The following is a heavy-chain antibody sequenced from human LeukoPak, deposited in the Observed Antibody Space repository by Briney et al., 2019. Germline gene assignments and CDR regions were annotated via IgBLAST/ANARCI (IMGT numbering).Heavy chain of an antibody. J-gene: IGHJ6*02. CDR2: IYSGGST. Sequence: GGSLRLSCAASGFTVSSNYMSWVRQAPGKGLEWVSVIYSGGSTYYADSVKGRFTISRHNSKNTLYLQMNSLRAEDTAVYYCARDSRGYYYYGMDVWGQGTTVTVPS. CDR1: GFTVSSNY. CDR3: ARDSRGYYYYGMDV. V-gene: IGHV3-53*04.